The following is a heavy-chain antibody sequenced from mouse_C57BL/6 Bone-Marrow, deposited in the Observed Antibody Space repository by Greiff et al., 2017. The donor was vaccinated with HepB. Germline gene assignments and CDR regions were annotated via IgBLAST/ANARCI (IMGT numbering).Heavy chain of an antibody. CDR1: GFNIKDDY. J-gene: IGHJ3*01. V-gene: IGHV14-4*01. Sequence: EVQLQQSGAELVRPGASVKLSCTASGFNIKDDYMHWVKQRPEQGLEWIGWIDPENGDTEYASKFQGKATITEDTSSNTAYLQLSSLTSEDTAVYYCTSTTPWFAYWGQGTLVTVSA. D-gene: IGHD1-1*01. CDR3: TSTTPWFAY. CDR2: IDPENGDT.